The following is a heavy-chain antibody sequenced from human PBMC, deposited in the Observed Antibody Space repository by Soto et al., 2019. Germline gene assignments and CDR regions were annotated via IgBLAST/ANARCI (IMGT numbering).Heavy chain of an antibody. V-gene: IGHV3-49*05. D-gene: IGHD3-10*01. J-gene: IGHJ4*02. CDR1: GYSFDGYG. CDR3: TRIYGSGTYLPDF. CDR2: IRSRAYGGAA. Sequence: EVQMVESGGGLEKPGRSLRLSCKGSGYSFDGYGVSWFCRAPGKGLEWVGFIRSRAYGGAADYAASVMGRFTISRDDPRSIAYLQMNSLKVEDTAVYYCTRIYGSGTYLPDFWGQGTLVTVSS.